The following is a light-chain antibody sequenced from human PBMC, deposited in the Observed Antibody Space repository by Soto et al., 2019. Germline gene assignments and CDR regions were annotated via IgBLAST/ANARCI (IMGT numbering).Light chain of an antibody. Sequence: EIVLTQSPATLSLSPGERATLSCRASQSVSSYLPWDQQKPGQAPRLLINDASNRVTGIPARFSGSGSGTDFTLTISSLALEDFAVYYCQQRSNWPTFGGVTKVDIK. V-gene: IGKV3-11*01. CDR3: QQRSNWPT. CDR1: QSVSSY. CDR2: DAS. J-gene: IGKJ4*01.